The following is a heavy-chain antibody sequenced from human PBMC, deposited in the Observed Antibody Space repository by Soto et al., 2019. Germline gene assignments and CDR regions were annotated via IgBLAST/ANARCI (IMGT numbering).Heavy chain of an antibody. V-gene: IGHV2-5*02. D-gene: IGHD3-10*01. Sequence: QITLKESGPTLVKPTQTLTLTCTFSGFSLSTSGVGVGWIRQPPGKALEWLALIYWDDDKRYSPSLKSRLTITKDTSKNQVVLTMTNMDPVDTATYYFAHRPWFGNLFDPWGQGTLVTVSS. CDR3: AHRPWFGNLFDP. J-gene: IGHJ5*02. CDR1: GFSLSTSGVG. CDR2: IYWDDDK.